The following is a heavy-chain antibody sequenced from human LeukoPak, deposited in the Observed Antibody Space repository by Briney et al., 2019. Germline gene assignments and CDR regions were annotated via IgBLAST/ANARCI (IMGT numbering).Heavy chain of an antibody. CDR3: AKDTPSRGEDAFDI. Sequence: GGSLRLSCEGSAFIFSGHWMNWVRQTPGKGLEWVASIKEDGSERQYVDSVKGRFSISRDNSKNTLYLQMNSLRAEDTAVYYCAKDTPSRGEDAFDIWGQGTMVTVSS. V-gene: IGHV3-7*03. J-gene: IGHJ3*02. CDR2: IKEDGSER. D-gene: IGHD6-25*01. CDR1: AFIFSGHW.